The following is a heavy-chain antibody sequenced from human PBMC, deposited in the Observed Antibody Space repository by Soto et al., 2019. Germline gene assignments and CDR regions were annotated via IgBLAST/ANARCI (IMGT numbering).Heavy chain of an antibody. Sequence: QVQLQQWGAGLLKPSETLSLTCAVYGGSFSGYYWSWIRQPPGKGLEWIGEINHSGSTNYNPSLKHRVTLSVDTSKNQFSPKPSSVTAADTAVYYCARGVATVVTSYFVYWGQGTLVTVSS. CDR1: GGSFSGYY. J-gene: IGHJ4*02. V-gene: IGHV4-34*01. CDR3: ARGVATVVTSYFVY. CDR2: INHSGST. D-gene: IGHD5-12*01.